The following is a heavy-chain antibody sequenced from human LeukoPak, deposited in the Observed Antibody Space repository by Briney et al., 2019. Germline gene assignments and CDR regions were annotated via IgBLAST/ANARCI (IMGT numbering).Heavy chain of an antibody. CDR3: ARRGAAGTIDY. Sequence: SETLSLTCAVYGGSFSGYYWSWIRQPPGKGLEWIGEINHSGSTNYNPSLKSRVTISVDTSKNQFSLKLSSVTAADTAAYYCARRGAAGTIDYWGQGTLVTVSS. CDR1: GGSFSGYY. J-gene: IGHJ4*02. V-gene: IGHV4-34*01. CDR2: INHSGST. D-gene: IGHD6-13*01.